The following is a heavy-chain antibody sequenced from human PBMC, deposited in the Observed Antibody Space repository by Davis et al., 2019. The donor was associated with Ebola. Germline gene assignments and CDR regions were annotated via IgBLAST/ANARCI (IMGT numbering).Heavy chain of an antibody. J-gene: IGHJ4*02. D-gene: IGHD2-15*01. CDR2: ISYDGSNK. V-gene: IGHV3-30-3*01. CDR3: AREGGSGPFDY. Sequence: PGGSLRLSCAASGFTFSSYAMHWVRQAPGKGLEWVAVISYDGSNKYYADSVKGRFTISRDNSKNTLYLQMNSLRAEDTAVYYCAREGGSGPFDYWGQGTLVTVSS. CDR1: GFTFSSYA.